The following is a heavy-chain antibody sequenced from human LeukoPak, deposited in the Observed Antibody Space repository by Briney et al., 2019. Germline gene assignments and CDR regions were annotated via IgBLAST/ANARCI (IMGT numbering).Heavy chain of an antibody. CDR1: GGTFSSYA. Sequence: GASVKVSCKASGGTFSSYAISWVRQAPGQGLEWMGGIIPIFGTANYAQKFQGRVTITADESTSTAYMELSSLRSEDTAVYYCARGMLGGNPDQFDYWGQGTPVTVSS. V-gene: IGHV1-69*01. CDR3: ARGMLGGNPDQFDY. D-gene: IGHD4-23*01. CDR2: IIPIFGTA. J-gene: IGHJ4*02.